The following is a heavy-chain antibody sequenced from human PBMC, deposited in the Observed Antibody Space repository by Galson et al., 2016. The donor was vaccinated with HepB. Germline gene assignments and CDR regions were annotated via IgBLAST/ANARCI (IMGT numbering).Heavy chain of an antibody. J-gene: IGHJ4*02. Sequence: SLRLSCAASGFSFSSYWMSWVRQAPGKGLEWVANINRDGSEKYYVDSVKGRITISRDNAKNSLFLQMKSLRADDTAVYYCARDPDLGGGNRPLDYWGQGTLVTVSS. D-gene: IGHD4-23*01. CDR1: GFSFSSYW. V-gene: IGHV3-7*01. CDR2: INRDGSEK. CDR3: ARDPDLGGGNRPLDY.